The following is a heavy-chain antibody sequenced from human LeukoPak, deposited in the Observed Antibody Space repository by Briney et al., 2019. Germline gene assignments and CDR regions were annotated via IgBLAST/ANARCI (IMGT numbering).Heavy chain of an antibody. D-gene: IGHD2/OR15-2a*01. CDR3: ARDVSAPLYYVGY. V-gene: IGHV3-7*03. Sequence: PGGSLRLSCAASGFTFSTYWMSWVRQAPGKGLEWVANIWRDGSDKHYVDSVKGRFTISRDKAKNSLFLEMRRLEGEGAAFYYCARDVSAPLYYVGYWGQGTLVTVSS. CDR1: GFTFSTYW. J-gene: IGHJ4*02. CDR2: IWRDGSDK.